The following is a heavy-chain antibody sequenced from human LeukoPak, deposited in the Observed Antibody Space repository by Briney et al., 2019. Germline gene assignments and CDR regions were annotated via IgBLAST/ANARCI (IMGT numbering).Heavy chain of an antibody. Sequence: PGGSLRLSCAVSGFTFSTYWMTWVRQAPGKGLEWVANIKQYGSEKYYVDSVKGRFTISRDNAKNSLYLQMNSLRAEDTAVYYCARVGGVIGDAFDIWGQGTMVTVSS. J-gene: IGHJ3*02. D-gene: IGHD3-16*01. CDR3: ARVGGVIGDAFDI. V-gene: IGHV3-7*01. CDR2: IKQYGSEK. CDR1: GFTFSTYW.